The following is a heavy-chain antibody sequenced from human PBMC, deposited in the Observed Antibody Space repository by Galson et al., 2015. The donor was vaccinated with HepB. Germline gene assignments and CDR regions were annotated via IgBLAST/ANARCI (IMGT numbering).Heavy chain of an antibody. D-gene: IGHD2-2*02. J-gene: IGHJ3*02. CDR3: AIHPKANQLLYSPDDAFDI. CDR1: GYTFTSYA. CDR2: ISAYNGNT. Sequence: SVKVSCKASGYTFTSYAMHWVRQAPGQRLEWMGWISAYNGNTNYAQKLQGRVTMTTDTSTSTAYMELRSLRSDDTAVYYCAIHPKANQLLYSPDDAFDIWGQGTMVTVSS. V-gene: IGHV1-18*01.